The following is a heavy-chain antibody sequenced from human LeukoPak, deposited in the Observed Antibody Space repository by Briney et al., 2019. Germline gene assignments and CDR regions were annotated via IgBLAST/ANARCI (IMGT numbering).Heavy chain of an antibody. V-gene: IGHV1-69*04. J-gene: IGHJ4*02. Sequence: SSVKVSCKASGGTFSSYTISWVRQAPGQGLEWVGRIIPFLGIENYAQKFQGRVTINADKYTNKAYMELSSLRSEDTAVYYCARDRSRRDGDKRDYWGQGTVVTVSS. CDR2: IIPFLGIE. CDR1: GGTFSSYT. D-gene: IGHD5-24*01. CDR3: ARDRSRRDGDKRDY.